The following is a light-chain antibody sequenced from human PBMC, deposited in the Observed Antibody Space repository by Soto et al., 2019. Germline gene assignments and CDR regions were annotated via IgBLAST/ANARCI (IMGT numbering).Light chain of an antibody. V-gene: IGKV1-5*03. CDR2: KAS. Sequence: DIQMTQSPSTLSASVGDRVTITCRASQSISSWLAWYQQKPGKAPKLLIYKASSLESGVPSRFSGSGSGTEFTLTISSLEPEDFAVYYCQQRSNLPPTFGQGTRLAI. CDR3: QQRSNLPPT. CDR1: QSISSW. J-gene: IGKJ5*01.